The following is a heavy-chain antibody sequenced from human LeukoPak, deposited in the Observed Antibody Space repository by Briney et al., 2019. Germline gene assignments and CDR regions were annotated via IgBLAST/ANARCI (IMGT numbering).Heavy chain of an antibody. CDR2: IWYDGSNK. J-gene: IGHJ6*02. CDR3: ARVVEPTADYYYYGMDV. CDR1: GFTFSNYG. D-gene: IGHD1-26*01. Sequence: GRSLRLSCAASGFTFSNYGMHWVRQAPGKGLEWVAVIWYDGSNKYYVGSVKGRFTISRDNSKYTLYLQMNSLRAEDTAAYYCARVVEPTADYYYYGMDVWGQGTTVTVSS. V-gene: IGHV3-33*01.